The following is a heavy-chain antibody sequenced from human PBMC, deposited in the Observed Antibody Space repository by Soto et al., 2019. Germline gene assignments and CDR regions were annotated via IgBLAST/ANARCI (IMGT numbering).Heavy chain of an antibody. CDR1: EFTFSSCA. J-gene: IGHJ4*02. D-gene: IGHD1-20*01. CDR2: ISGSGSSA. V-gene: IGHV3-23*01. CDR3: AKHIIGYKRPLDF. Sequence: GGSLRLSCAASEFTFSSCAMSWVRQATGKGLEWVSTISGSGSSAYYADSVTGRFTISRDNSKNIVYLQMNSLRAEDTAIYYCAKHIIGYKRPLDFWGQGILVTVSS.